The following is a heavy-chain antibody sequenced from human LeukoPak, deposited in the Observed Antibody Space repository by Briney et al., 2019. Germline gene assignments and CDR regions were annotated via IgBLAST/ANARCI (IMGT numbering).Heavy chain of an antibody. V-gene: IGHV3-30*01. CDR3: ARGGADRYNWNDAHHFDY. D-gene: IGHD1-20*01. J-gene: IGHJ4*02. Sequence: PGRSLRLSCAASGFTFSSYAMHWVRQAPGKGLEWVAVISYDGSNKYYADSVKGRFTISRDNSKNTLYLQMNSLRAEDTAVYYCARGGADRYNWNDAHHFDYWGQGTLVTVSS. CDR2: ISYDGSNK. CDR1: GFTFSSYA.